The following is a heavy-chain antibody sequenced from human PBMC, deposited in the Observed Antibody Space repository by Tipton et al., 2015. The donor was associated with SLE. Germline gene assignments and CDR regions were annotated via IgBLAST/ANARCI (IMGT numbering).Heavy chain of an antibody. CDR1: GGSISSHY. V-gene: IGHV4-59*11. CDR3: ARVGDFLSGYPFDY. D-gene: IGHD3-3*01. CDR2: IYYSGRT. Sequence: TLSLTCTVSGGSISSHYWSWIRQPPGKGLEWIGYIYYSGRTNYNPSLKSRVTISVDTSKNQFSLKLSSVTAADTAVYYCARVGDFLSGYPFDYWGQGTLVTVSS. J-gene: IGHJ4*02.